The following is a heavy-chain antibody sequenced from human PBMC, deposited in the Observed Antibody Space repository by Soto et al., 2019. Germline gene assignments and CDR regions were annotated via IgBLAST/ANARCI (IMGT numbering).Heavy chain of an antibody. CDR1: GGSVSSSSYY. V-gene: IGHV4-39*01. D-gene: IGHD3-10*01. Sequence: SETLSLTCTVSGGSVSSSSYYWGWIRQPPGKGLEWIGIIYYSGITSSNPSLKSRVTISVDTSKNQFSLRLNSVTAADTAVYYCARHQGSYYKDHFGYWGQGALVTVSS. J-gene: IGHJ4*02. CDR3: ARHQGSYYKDHFGY. CDR2: IYYSGIT.